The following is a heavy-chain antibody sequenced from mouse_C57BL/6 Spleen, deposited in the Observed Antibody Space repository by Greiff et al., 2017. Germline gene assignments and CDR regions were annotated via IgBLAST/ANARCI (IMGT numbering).Heavy chain of an antibody. CDR1: GYSFTSYY. CDR2: INPGSGNT. J-gene: IGHJ3*01. Sequence: VQLQQSGPELVKPGASVKISCKASGYSFTSYYIHWVKQRPGQGLEWIGWINPGSGNTKYNEKFKGKATLTADTSSSTAYMQLSSLTSDDSAVYYCASPTWLAYWGKGILVTVAA. V-gene: IGHV1-66*01. CDR3: ASPTWLAY.